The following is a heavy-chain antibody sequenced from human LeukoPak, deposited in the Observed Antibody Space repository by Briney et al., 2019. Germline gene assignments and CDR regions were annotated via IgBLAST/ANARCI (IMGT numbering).Heavy chain of an antibody. D-gene: IGHD4-11*01. CDR3: VRDAAYSAFNM. CDR1: GFAFNTYS. CDR2: ITTTSTSK. V-gene: IGHV3-48*02. Sequence: GGSLRLSCAASGFAFNTYSMNWVRQAPGKGLQWVSSITTTSTSKYYADSVEGRFTIPSDNAKNSLYLQMDSLRDEDTAVYYCVRDAAYSAFNMWGQGTMVTVSS. J-gene: IGHJ3*02.